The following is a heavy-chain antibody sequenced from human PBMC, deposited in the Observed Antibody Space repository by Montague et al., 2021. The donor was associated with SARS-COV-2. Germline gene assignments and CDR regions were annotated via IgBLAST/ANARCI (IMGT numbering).Heavy chain of an antibody. V-gene: IGHV4-34*01. CDR1: GGSFSGYY. J-gene: IGHJ6*02. D-gene: IGHD4-17*01. CDR2: INHSGST. CDR3: ARGPITVTTFYYYYGMDV. Sequence: SETLSLTCAVYGGSFSGYYWSWIRQPPGKGLEWIGEINHSGSTNYNPSLKSRVTISVDTSKNQFSLKLSSVTAADTAVYYCARGPITVTTFYYYYGMDVWGQETTVTVSS.